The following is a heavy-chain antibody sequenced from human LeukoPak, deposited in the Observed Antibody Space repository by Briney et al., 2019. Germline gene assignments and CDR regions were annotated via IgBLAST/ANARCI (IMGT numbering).Heavy chain of an antibody. CDR2: ISYDGSNK. CDR1: GITFSSYG. J-gene: IGHJ4*02. Sequence: PGGSLRLSCAASGITFSSYGMHWVRQAPGKGLEWVAVISYDGSNKYYADSVKGRFPISRDNSKNTLYLQMNSLRAEDTAVYYCAKVVAAAGTGYWGQGTLVTVSS. V-gene: IGHV3-30*18. D-gene: IGHD6-13*01. CDR3: AKVVAAAGTGY.